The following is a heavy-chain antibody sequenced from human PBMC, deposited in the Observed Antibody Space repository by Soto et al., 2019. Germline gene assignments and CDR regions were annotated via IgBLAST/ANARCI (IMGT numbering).Heavy chain of an antibody. D-gene: IGHD3-3*01. J-gene: IGHJ4*02. Sequence: GGSLRLSCAASGFTFSSYAMSWVRQAPGKGLEWVSAISGSGGSTYYADSVKGRFTISRDNSKNTLYLQMNSLRAEDTAVYYCAKLDDFWSGYRPFDYWGQGTLVTVSS. CDR3: AKLDDFWSGYRPFDY. CDR1: GFTFSSYA. CDR2: ISGSGGST. V-gene: IGHV3-23*01.